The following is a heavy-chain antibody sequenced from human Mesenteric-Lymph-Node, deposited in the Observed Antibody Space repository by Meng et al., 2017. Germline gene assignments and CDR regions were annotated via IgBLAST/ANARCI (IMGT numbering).Heavy chain of an antibody. J-gene: IGHJ4*02. Sequence: QVHLVESGGGVVQPGRSLRLSRAASGFTFSSLGMHCVRQAPGKGLEWVAVIWSDGNTKYYADSVKDRFTISRDNSKSTLYLQMNSLRAEDTAVYYCTGNSHIYGFDYWGPGTLVTVSS. V-gene: IGHV3-33*01. D-gene: IGHD5-18*01. CDR3: TGNSHIYGFDY. CDR1: GFTFSSLG. CDR2: IWSDGNTK.